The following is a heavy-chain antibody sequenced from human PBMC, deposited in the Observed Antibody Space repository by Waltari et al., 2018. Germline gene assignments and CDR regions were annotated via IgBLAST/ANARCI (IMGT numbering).Heavy chain of an antibody. J-gene: IGHJ4*02. CDR3: AAWYNWNYEIDY. D-gene: IGHD1-7*01. CDR2: IYSGGST. Sequence: EVQLVESGGGLIQPGGSLRLSCAASGFTVSSHYMSGVRQAPGKGLEGVSVIYSGGSTYYADSVKGRFTISRDNSKNTLYLQMNSLRAEDTAVYYCAAWYNWNYEIDYWGQGTLVTVSS. V-gene: IGHV3-53*01. CDR1: GFTVSSHY.